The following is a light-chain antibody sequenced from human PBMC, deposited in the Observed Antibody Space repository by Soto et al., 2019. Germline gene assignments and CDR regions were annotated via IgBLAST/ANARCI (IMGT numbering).Light chain of an antibody. CDR2: AAS. V-gene: IGKV1-9*01. CDR3: QQYYSYPRT. Sequence: IQLTQSPSSLSASVGGRVTFTCRASQGISSYLAWYQQKPGKAPKLLIYAASTLQSGVPSRFSGSGSGTDFTLTISCLQSEDFATYYCQQYYSYPRTSGQGTKVDI. CDR1: QGISSY. J-gene: IGKJ1*01.